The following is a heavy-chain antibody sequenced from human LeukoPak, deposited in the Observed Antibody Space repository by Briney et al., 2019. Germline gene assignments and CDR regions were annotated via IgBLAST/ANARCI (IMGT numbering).Heavy chain of an antibody. D-gene: IGHD2/OR15-2a*01. Sequence: PGGSLRLSCTASGFTFSNYGMHWVRQAPGKGLEWVAFIRYDGSEKYYADSVKGRITISRDNSKNTLYVQMNSLRAEDTAVYYCAKGKDYCLDYWGQGTLVTVSS. CDR3: AKGKDYCLDY. J-gene: IGHJ4*02. V-gene: IGHV3-30*02. CDR1: GFTFSNYG. CDR2: IRYDGSEK.